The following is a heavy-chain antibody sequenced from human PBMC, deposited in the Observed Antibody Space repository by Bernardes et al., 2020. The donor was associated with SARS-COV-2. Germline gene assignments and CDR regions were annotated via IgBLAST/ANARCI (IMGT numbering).Heavy chain of an antibody. J-gene: IGHJ6*02. CDR2: IIPIFGTA. D-gene: IGHD3-3*01. V-gene: IGHV1-69*13. Sequence: SVKVSCKASGGTFSSYAISWVRQAPGQGLEWMGGIIPIFGTANYAQKFQGRVTITADESTSTAYMELSSLRSEDTAVYYCALFLEGAYYYGMDVWGQGTTVTVSS. CDR3: ALFLEGAYYYGMDV. CDR1: GGTFSSYA.